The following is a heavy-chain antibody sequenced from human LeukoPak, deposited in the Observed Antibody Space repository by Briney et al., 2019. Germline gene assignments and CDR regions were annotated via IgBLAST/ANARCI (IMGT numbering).Heavy chain of an antibody. J-gene: IGHJ4*02. CDR2: INPGGGST. CDR1: GYTFTSYY. V-gene: IGHV1-46*01. CDR3: ARVFAGVQLVVFDY. Sequence: ASVKVSCKASGYTFTSYYMHWVRQAPGQGPEWMGVINPGGGSTSYAQKFQGRVTLTRDTSTSTVYMELSSLRSEDTAVCYCARVFAGVQLVVFDYWGQGTLVTVSS. D-gene: IGHD5-18*01.